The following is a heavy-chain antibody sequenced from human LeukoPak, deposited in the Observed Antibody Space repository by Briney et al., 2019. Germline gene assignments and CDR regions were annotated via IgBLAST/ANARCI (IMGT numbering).Heavy chain of an antibody. V-gene: IGHV1-8*01. CDR2: MNPNSGNT. J-gene: IGHJ5*02. CDR1: GYTFTTYD. Sequence: ASVNVSCKASGYTFTTYDINWVRQAPGQGLEWMGWMNPNSGNTGYAQKFQGRVTMTRNTSISTAYMELSSLRSEDTAVYYCARGPNKSDGGNSGSAWFDPWGQGTLVTVSS. D-gene: IGHD4-23*01. CDR3: ARGPNKSDGGNSGSAWFDP.